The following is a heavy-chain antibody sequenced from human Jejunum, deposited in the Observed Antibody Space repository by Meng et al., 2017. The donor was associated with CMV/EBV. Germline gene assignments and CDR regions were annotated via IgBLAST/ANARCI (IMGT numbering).Heavy chain of an antibody. CDR3: ARGSIFVSFDS. CDR2: IHDTGST. D-gene: IGHD3-3*01. Sequence: QALLPESGQGLVTPSHTLSPTCSVSGGSIGSGDYDWSWIRQPPGKGLEWIGYIHDTGSTSHNPSLKSRVDVSLGTSKNQFSLTLNSVTAEDTAVYFCARGSIFVSFDSWGQGTLVTVSS. J-gene: IGHJ4*02. CDR1: GGSIGSGDYD. V-gene: IGHV4-30-4*08.